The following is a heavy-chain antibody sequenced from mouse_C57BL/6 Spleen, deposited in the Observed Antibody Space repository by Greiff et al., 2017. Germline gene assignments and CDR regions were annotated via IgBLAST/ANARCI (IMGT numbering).Heavy chain of an antibody. V-gene: IGHV1-82*01. CDR1: GYAFSSSW. D-gene: IGHD2-3*01. CDR2: IYPGDGDT. J-gene: IGHJ4*01. CDR3: ARVGYSDAMDY. Sequence: VKLMESGPELVKPGASVKISCKASGYAFSSSWMNWVKQRPGKGLEWIGRIYPGDGDTNYNGKFKGKATLTADKSSSTAYMQLSSLTSEDSAVYFCARVGYSDAMDYWGQGTSVTVSS.